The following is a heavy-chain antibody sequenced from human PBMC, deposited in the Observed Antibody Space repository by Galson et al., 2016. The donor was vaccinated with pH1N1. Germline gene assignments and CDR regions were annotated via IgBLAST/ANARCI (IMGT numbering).Heavy chain of an antibody. D-gene: IGHD3-9*01. CDR2: INTNTGNP. Sequence: SVKVSCKASGYTFTSNAMNWVRQAPGQGLEWMGWINTNTGNPTYAQGFTGRFVFSLDTSVNTAYLQINSLKADDTAVYYCARETPSPSPTVLRYFDWSRGLSAFDMWGRGTLVTVSS. CDR1: GYTFTSNA. V-gene: IGHV7-4-1*02. J-gene: IGHJ3*02. CDR3: ARETPSPSPTVLRYFDWSRGLSAFDM.